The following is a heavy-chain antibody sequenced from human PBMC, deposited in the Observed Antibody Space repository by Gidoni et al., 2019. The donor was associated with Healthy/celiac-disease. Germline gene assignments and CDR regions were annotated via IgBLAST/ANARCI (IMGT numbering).Heavy chain of an antibody. Sequence: GGSLRLSCAASGFTFSDYYMSWIRQAPGKGLEWVSYISSSGSTIYYADSVKGRFTISRDNAKNSLYLQMNSLSAEDTAVYYCARVVRGLWVYFDYWGQGTLVTVSS. D-gene: IGHD3-10*01. V-gene: IGHV3-11*01. CDR2: ISSSGSTI. CDR1: GFTFSDYY. CDR3: ARVVRGLWVYFDY. J-gene: IGHJ4*02.